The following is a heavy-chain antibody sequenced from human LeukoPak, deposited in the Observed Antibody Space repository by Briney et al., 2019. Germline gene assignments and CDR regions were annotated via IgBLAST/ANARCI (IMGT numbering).Heavy chain of an antibody. V-gene: IGHV4-34*01. CDR2: INHSGST. CDR3: ARAGSWNYRFDY. J-gene: IGHJ4*02. Sequence: SETLSLTCAVYGGSFSGYYWSWIRQPPGKGLEWIGEINHSGSTNYNPSLKSRVTISADTSKNQFSLKLSSVTAADTAVYYCARAGSWNYRFDYWGQGTLVTVSS. D-gene: IGHD1-7*01. CDR1: GGSFSGYY.